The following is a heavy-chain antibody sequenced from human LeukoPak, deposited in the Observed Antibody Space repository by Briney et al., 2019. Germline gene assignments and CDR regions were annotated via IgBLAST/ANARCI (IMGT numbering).Heavy chain of an antibody. D-gene: IGHD3-10*01. CDR1: GGSISSSSYY. CDR3: ARGVLVWFGREVLPRSYYYYGMDV. J-gene: IGHJ6*02. CDR2: IYYSGST. V-gene: IGHV4-39*06. Sequence: PSETLSLTCTVSGGSISSSSYYWGWIRQPPGKGLEWIGSIYYSGSTYYNPSLKSRVTISVDTSKNQFPLKLSSVTAADTAVYYCARGVLVWFGREVLPRSYYYYGMDVWGQGTTVTVSS.